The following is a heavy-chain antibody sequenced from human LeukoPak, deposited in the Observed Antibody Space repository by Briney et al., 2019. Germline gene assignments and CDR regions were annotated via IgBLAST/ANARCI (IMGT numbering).Heavy chain of an antibody. CDR2: INWNGGST. J-gene: IGHJ4*02. V-gene: IGHV3-20*04. D-gene: IGHD2-2*01. Sequence: GGSLRLSCAASGFTFDDYGMSWVRQAPGKGLEWVSGINWNGGSTGYADSVKGRFTISRDNAKNSLYLQMNSLRAEDTAVYYCARDHCSSTSCYFVSDYWGQGTLVTVSS. CDR1: GFTFDDYG. CDR3: ARDHCSSTSCYFVSDY.